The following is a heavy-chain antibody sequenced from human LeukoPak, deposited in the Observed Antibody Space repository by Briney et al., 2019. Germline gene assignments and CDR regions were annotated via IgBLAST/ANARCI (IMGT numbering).Heavy chain of an antibody. Sequence: GGSLRLSCAASGFTFSRYWMHWLRQAPGKGRVWGSRISTDGSSTTYADAVKGRFTISRDNGRNTLYLQMYSLRAEDTAVYYCASYLPSIPSGMDVWGQGPTVTVSS. V-gene: IGHV3-74*01. CDR3: ASYLPSIPSGMDV. CDR2: ISTDGSST. D-gene: IGHD2/OR15-2a*01. J-gene: IGHJ6*02. CDR1: GFTFSRYW.